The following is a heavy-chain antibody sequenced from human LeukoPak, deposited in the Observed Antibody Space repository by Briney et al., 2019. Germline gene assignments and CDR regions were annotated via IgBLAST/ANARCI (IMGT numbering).Heavy chain of an antibody. J-gene: IGHJ4*02. D-gene: IGHD5-24*01. CDR1: GLTGSHNY. V-gene: IGHV3-53*01. CDR2: IHTSGDT. CDR3: ARGAGYNYPYYFDY. Sequence: GGSLRLSCAASGLTGSHNYVSGVRQAPGKGLEWVSAIHTSGDTCYADSVKGRFTISRDNSKNTLYLQMNSLRAEDTAVYYCARGAGYNYPYYFDYWGQGTLVTVSS.